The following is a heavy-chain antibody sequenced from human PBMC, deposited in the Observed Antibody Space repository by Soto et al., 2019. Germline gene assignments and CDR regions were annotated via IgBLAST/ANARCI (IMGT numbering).Heavy chain of an antibody. D-gene: IGHD1-1*01. CDR3: ARTGVGYNWIPRHFAY. CDR2: IVPVFGRT. J-gene: IGHJ4*02. V-gene: IGHV1-69*12. Sequence: QVQLVQSGAEVKKPGSSVKVSCKASGGTFSSYAVIWVRQAPGQGLEWMGGIVPVFGRTDYAQNFQGRVTITADESTTTAYMELSSLISDDTATSFCARTGVGYNWIPRHFAYWGQGTLVTVTA. CDR1: GGTFSSYA.